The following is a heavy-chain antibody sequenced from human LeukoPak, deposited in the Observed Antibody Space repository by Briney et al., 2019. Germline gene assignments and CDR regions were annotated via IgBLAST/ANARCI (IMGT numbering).Heavy chain of an antibody. CDR3: ARDRGYIYGYYFDY. V-gene: IGHV1-3*01. CDR2: INGGNGNT. CDR1: GYTFTTYA. D-gene: IGHD5-18*01. Sequence: GASVKVSCKASGYTFTTYAMHWVRQAPGQRLEWMGWINGGNGNTKYSQKFQGSVTITRDTSASTAYMELSSLRSEDTAVYYCARDRGYIYGYYFDYWGQGTLVTVSS. J-gene: IGHJ4*02.